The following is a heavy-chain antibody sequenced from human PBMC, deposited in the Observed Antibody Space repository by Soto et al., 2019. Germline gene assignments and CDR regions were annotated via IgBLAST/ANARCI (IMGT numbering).Heavy chain of an antibody. D-gene: IGHD3-3*02. J-gene: IGHJ5*02. CDR3: AISSVSASRFAP. CDR1: GYTFTSYG. Sequence: QVQLVQSGAEVKKPGASVKVSCKASGYTFTSYGISWVRQAPGQGLEWMGWISANNGNTNHPQKPQGRVTMTTDTSTSTAYMELRTLRSADTAVYYCAISSVSASRFAPWGQGTLVTVSS. V-gene: IGHV1-18*01. CDR2: ISANNGNT.